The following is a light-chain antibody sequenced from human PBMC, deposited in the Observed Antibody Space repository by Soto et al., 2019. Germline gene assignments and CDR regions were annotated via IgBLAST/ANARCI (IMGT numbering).Light chain of an antibody. CDR1: SSDVGGYNY. J-gene: IGLJ1*01. CDR3: SSYTSSSTYV. CDR2: DVS. Sequence: QSALTQPASVSGSPGQSITISCTGTSSDVGGYNYVSWYQQHPGKAPKLMIYDVSNRPSGVSNRFSGSKSGNTASLTISGLQAEVEADYYCSSYTSSSTYVFGTGTKVTDL. V-gene: IGLV2-14*01.